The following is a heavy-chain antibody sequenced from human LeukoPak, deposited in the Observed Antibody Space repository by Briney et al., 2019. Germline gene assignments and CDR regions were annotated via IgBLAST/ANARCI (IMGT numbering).Heavy chain of an antibody. D-gene: IGHD1-1*01. V-gene: IGHV3-30-3*01. J-gene: IGHJ6*02. CDR2: ISYDGSNK. CDR1: GFTFSSYA. CDR3: ARYDARYGMDV. Sequence: GRSLRLSCAASGFTFSSYAMHWVRQAPGKGLEWVAVISYDGSNKYYADSVKGRFTISRDNSKNTLYLQMNSLRAEDTAVYYCARYDARYGMDVWGQGTTVTVSS.